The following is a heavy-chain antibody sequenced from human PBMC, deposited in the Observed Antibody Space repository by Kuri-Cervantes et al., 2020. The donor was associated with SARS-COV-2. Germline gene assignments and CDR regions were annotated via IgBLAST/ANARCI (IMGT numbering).Heavy chain of an antibody. CDR1: GGSFSGYY. V-gene: IGHV4-34*01. J-gene: IGHJ4*02. Sequence: SETLSLTCAVYGGSFSGYYWSWIRQPPGKGLEWIGEINHSGSTNYNPSLKSRVTISVDTSKNQFSLKLSSVTAADTAVYYCARSGPAYDYVWGSYRSNLDYWGQGTLVTVSS. CDR2: INHSGST. CDR3: ARSGPAYDYVWGSYRSNLDY. D-gene: IGHD3-16*02.